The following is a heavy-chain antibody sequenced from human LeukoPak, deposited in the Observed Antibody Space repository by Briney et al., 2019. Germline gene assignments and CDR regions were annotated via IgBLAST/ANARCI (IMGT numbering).Heavy chain of an antibody. CDR1: GYTFTSYG. D-gene: IGHD6-13*01. CDR3: ASGTDSSSPYYRDV. V-gene: IGHV1-18*01. CDR2: ISAYNGNT. Sequence: ASVKVSCKASGYTFTSYGISWVRQAPGQGLEWMGWISAYNGNTNYAQKLQGRVTMTTDTSTSTAYMELRSLRSDDTAVYYCASGTDSSSPYYRDVWGKGTTVTVSS. J-gene: IGHJ6*03.